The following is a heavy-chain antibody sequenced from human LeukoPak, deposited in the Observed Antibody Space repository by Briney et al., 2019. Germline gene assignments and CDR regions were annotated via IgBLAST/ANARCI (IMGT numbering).Heavy chain of an antibody. Sequence: GGSLRLSCAASGFTFSSYSMNWVRQAPGKGLEWVSSISSSSSYKYYADSVKGRFTISRDNAKNSLYLQMNSLRAEDTAVYYCARDLAAAGLDYWGQGTLVTVSS. V-gene: IGHV3-21*01. J-gene: IGHJ4*02. CDR2: ISSSSSYK. D-gene: IGHD6-13*01. CDR3: ARDLAAAGLDY. CDR1: GFTFSSYS.